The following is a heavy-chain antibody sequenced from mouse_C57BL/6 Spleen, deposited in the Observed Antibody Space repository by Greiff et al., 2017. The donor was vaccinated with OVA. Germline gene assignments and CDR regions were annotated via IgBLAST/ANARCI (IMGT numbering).Heavy chain of an antibody. Sequence: QVQLQQSGAELARPGASVKLSCKASGYTFTSYGISWVKQRTGQGLEWIGEIYPRSGNTYYNEKFKGKATLTADKSSSTAYMELRSLTSEDSAVYFCSMYYYGSSGAMDYWGQGTSVTVSS. J-gene: IGHJ4*01. CDR2: IYPRSGNT. D-gene: IGHD1-1*01. CDR1: GYTFTSYG. V-gene: IGHV1-81*01. CDR3: SMYYYGSSGAMDY.